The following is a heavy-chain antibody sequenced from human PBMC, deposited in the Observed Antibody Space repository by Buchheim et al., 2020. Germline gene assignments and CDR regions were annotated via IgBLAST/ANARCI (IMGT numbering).Heavy chain of an antibody. V-gene: IGHV3-33*01. CDR2: IWYDGSTK. J-gene: IGHJ4*02. D-gene: IGHD1-26*01. Sequence: QVQLVESGGGLVQPGRSLRLSCAASGFTFSSYGMHWVRQAPGKGLEWVAVIWYDGSTKYYADSVKGRFTISRDNSKNTLYLQMNSLRAEDTAVYYCAIDHLDKSGFFDYWGQGTL. CDR3: AIDHLDKSGFFDY. CDR1: GFTFSSYG.